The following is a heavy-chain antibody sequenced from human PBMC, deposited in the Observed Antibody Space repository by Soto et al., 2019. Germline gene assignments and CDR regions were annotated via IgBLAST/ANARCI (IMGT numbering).Heavy chain of an antibody. V-gene: IGHV4-39*01. J-gene: IGHJ3*02. CDR2: IYYSGST. D-gene: IGHD2-15*01. CDR1: GGSISISGYY. Sequence: QLQLQESGPGLVKPSETLSLTCTVSGGSISISGYYWVLIRQPPGKGLEWIASIYYSGSTYYNPALKSRVTIYGDMSKTQFSLKLSSVTAADTAVYYCARELGYCSGGNCYSLNAFDIWGQGTMVTVSS. CDR3: ARELGYCSGGNCYSLNAFDI.